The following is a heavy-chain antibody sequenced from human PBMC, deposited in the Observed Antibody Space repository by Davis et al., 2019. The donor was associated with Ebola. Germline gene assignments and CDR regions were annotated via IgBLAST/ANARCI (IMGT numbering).Heavy chain of an antibody. D-gene: IGHD1-26*01. V-gene: IGHV5-51*01. J-gene: IGHJ4*01. CDR2: IYPGDSDT. CDR3: ARTVAWELGNYFDY. Sequence: GESLKISCKGSGYSFTNYWIAWVRQMPGKGLEWMGFIYPGDSDTRYSPSFQGQVTISADKSISTAYLQWSSLKASDTAMYYCARTVAWELGNYFDYWGQGTLVTVSS. CDR1: GYSFTNYW.